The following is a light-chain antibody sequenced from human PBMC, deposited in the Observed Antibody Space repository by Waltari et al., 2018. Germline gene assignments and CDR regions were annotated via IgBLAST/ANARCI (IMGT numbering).Light chain of an antibody. V-gene: IGLV2-23*01. CDR3: ASYAGSPLV. Sequence: QSALTQPASVSGSPGQSTTISCTGTSSHIGNYNLVSWYQPHPGKVPKLMIYEAIKRPAGGSNRFSGSDPGNTASLTIPGLHAEDEADYYCASYAGSPLVFGGGTKVTVL. J-gene: IGLJ3*02. CDR1: SSHIGNYNL. CDR2: EAI.